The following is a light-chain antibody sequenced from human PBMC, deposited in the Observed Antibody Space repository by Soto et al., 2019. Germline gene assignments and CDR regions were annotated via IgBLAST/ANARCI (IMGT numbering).Light chain of an antibody. CDR2: AAS. CDR1: QTMTRAY. J-gene: IGKJ5*01. Sequence: EIVLMQSPGTLSLSPGERATLSCRASQTMTRAYVAWYQQKPGQAPRILIYAASYRATGISDKFSGSGSGTDLSLTISRLEPEDFAVYYCQKYGSSPITCGQGTRLEIK. V-gene: IGKV3-20*01. CDR3: QKYGSSPIT.